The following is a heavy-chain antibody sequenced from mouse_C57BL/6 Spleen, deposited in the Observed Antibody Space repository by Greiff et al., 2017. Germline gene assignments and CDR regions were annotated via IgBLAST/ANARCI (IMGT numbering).Heavy chain of an antibody. CDR2: ISSGSSTI. CDR1: GFTFSDYG. CDR3: ARFYDYDRYFDV. V-gene: IGHV5-17*01. Sequence: DVQLVESGGGLVKPGGSLKLSCAASGFTFSDYGMHWVRQAPEKGLEWVAYISSGSSTIYYADTVKGRFTISRDNAKNTLFLQMTSLRSEDTAMYYCARFYDYDRYFDVWGTGTTVTVSS. D-gene: IGHD2-4*01. J-gene: IGHJ1*03.